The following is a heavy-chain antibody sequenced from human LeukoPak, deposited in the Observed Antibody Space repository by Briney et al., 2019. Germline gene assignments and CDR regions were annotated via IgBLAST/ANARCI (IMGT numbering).Heavy chain of an antibody. J-gene: IGHJ4*02. Sequence: GGSLRLSCAASGFTFSDYYMSWIRQAPGKGLEWVSYISSSGSTIYYADPVKGRFTISRDNAKNSLYLQMNSLRAEDTAVYYCTRVPYDSSGYTYYFDYWGQGTLVTVSS. CDR2: ISSSGSTI. CDR1: GFTFSDYY. D-gene: IGHD3-22*01. V-gene: IGHV3-11*01. CDR3: TRVPYDSSGYTYYFDY.